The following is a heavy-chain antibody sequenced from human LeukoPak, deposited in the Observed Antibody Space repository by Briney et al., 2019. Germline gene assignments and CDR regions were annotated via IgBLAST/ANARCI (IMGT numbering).Heavy chain of an antibody. D-gene: IGHD6-13*01. Sequence: GASVKVSCKASGYTFTSYDINWVRQATGQGLEWMGWMNPNSGNTGYAQKFQGRVTMTRNTSISTAYMELSSLRSGDTAVYYCARWKYSSSWYDFAYYYYGMDVWGQGTTVTVSS. J-gene: IGHJ6*02. CDR1: GYTFTSYD. V-gene: IGHV1-8*01. CDR3: ARWKYSSSWYDFAYYYYGMDV. CDR2: MNPNSGNT.